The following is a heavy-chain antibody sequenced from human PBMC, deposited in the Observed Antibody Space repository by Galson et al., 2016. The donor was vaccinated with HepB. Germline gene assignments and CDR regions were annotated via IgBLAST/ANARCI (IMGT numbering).Heavy chain of an antibody. J-gene: IGHJ3*01. V-gene: IGHV6-1*01. CDR1: GDSVSSNAAS. CDR2: TYYRSEWYN. CDR3: ARRSAPLGNFDV. D-gene: IGHD2-15*01. Sequence: CAISGDSVSSNAASWNLIRQSPSRGLEWLGRTYYRSEWYNEYALSVRSRITITPDISKNQFSLQLNSVPPEDTAVYFCARRSAPLGNFDVWGQGTAVTVSS.